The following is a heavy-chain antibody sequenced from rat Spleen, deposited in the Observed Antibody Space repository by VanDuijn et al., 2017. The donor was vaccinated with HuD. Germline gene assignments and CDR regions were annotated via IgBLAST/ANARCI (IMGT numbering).Heavy chain of an antibody. Sequence: EVQLVESGGGLVQPGRSMILSCAASGLTFSNSDMAWVRQAPTKGLEWVTSISFDGSSTYYRDSVKGRFTVSRDNAKNTLYLQMDSLRSEDTATYYCTTEIPHFWGQGVTVTVA. CDR3: TTEIPHF. V-gene: IGHV5-20*01. CDR2: ISFDGSST. J-gene: IGHJ2*01. D-gene: IGHD1-4*01. CDR1: GLTFSNSD.